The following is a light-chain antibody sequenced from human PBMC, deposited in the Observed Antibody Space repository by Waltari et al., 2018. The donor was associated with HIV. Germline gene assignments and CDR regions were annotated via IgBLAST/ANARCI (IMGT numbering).Light chain of an antibody. CDR1: QSVLYSSNNKNY. V-gene: IGKV4-1*01. CDR3: QQYYNSPYT. CDR2: WAS. Sequence: DIVMTQSPDSLAVSLGERATINCKSSQSVLYSSNNKNYLAWYQQKPGQPPKLLIYWASTRESGVPDRFSGSGSGKHFTRTISSLQAEDVAVYYCQQYYNSPYTFGQGTKLEIK. J-gene: IGKJ2*01.